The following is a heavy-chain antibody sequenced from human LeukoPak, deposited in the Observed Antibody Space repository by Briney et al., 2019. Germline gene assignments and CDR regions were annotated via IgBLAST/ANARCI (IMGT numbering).Heavy chain of an antibody. V-gene: IGHV4-39*07. CDR3: ARRDWQRYGYYFDY. D-gene: IGHD5-18*01. Sequence: SETLSLTCTVSGGSISSSSYYWGWIRQPPGKGLEWIGEINHSGSTNYNPSLKSRVTISVDTSKNQFSLKLSSVTAADTAVYYCARRDWQRYGYYFDYWGQGTLVTVSS. J-gene: IGHJ4*02. CDR1: GGSISSSSYY. CDR2: INHSGST.